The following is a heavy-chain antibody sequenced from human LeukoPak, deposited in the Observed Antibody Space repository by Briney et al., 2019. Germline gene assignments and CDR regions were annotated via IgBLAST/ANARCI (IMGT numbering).Heavy chain of an antibody. V-gene: IGHV3-23*01. CDR2: ISGRGGGT. CDR3: AKQGRDWLRDYYYYMDV. CDR1: GFTFSSYA. Sequence: GGSLRLSCAASGFTFSSYAMSWVRQAPGKGLEWVSTISGRGGGTYSADSVKGRFTISRDNSKNTVCLQMNSLRAEDTAVYYCAKQGRDWLRDYYYYMDVWGKGTTVTISS. J-gene: IGHJ6*03. D-gene: IGHD3-9*01.